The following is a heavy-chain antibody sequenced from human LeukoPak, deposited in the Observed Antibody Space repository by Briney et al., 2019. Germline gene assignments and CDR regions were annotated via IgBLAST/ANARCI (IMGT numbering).Heavy chain of an antibody. J-gene: IGHJ4*02. CDR2: ITHSGGG. CDR1: GGPFVGYY. Sequence: SSETLSLTCTVSGGPFVGYYWTWIRQPPGKGLEWIGEITHSGGGNYNPSLKSRVTISVDSSRNRFSLKVLSVTAADTAVYYCARRAGAPDFDVWGLGTLVSVSS. V-gene: IGHV4-34*01. D-gene: IGHD3-10*01. CDR3: ARRAGAPDFDV.